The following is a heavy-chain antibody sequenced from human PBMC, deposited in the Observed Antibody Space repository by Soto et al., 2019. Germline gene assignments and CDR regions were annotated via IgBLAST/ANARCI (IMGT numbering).Heavy chain of an antibody. D-gene: IGHD2-2*01. CDR2: ISAYNGNT. CDR3: ARELGYCSSTSCYPFEY. J-gene: IGHJ4*02. Sequence: ASVKVSCKASGYTFTSYGISWVRQAPGQGLEWMGWISAYNGNTNYAQKLQGRVAMTTDTSTSTAYMELRSLRSDDTAVYYCARELGYCSSTSCYPFEYWGQGTLVTAPQ. V-gene: IGHV1-18*04. CDR1: GYTFTSYG.